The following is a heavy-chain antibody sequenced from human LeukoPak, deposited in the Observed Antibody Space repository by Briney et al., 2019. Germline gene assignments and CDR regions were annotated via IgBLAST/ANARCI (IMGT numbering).Heavy chain of an antibody. V-gene: IGHV1-3*01. J-gene: IGHJ4*02. Sequence: APVKVSCKASGYTFTNYAIHWVRQAPGQRLEWMGWINAGNGNTKYSQKFQGRVTITRDTSASTAYMKLSSLRSEDTAVYFCARDRGVTMVRGVIDSFDYWGQGTLVTVSS. D-gene: IGHD3-10*01. CDR3: ARDRGVTMVRGVIDSFDY. CDR2: INAGNGNT. CDR1: GYTFTNYA.